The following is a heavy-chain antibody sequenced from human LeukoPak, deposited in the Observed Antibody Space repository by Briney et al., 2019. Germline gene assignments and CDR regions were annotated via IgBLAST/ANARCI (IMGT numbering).Heavy chain of an antibody. V-gene: IGHV4-59*12. Sequence: SETLSLTCTVSGGSISHYFWSWIRQPPGKALEWIGYIYYSGSTNHNPSLKSRVTISVDPSKNQFSLKLNSVTAADTAVYYCARDSKGLYYFDYWGQGTLVTVSS. D-gene: IGHD2-2*01. CDR1: GGSISHYF. CDR3: ARDSKGLYYFDY. J-gene: IGHJ4*02. CDR2: IYYSGST.